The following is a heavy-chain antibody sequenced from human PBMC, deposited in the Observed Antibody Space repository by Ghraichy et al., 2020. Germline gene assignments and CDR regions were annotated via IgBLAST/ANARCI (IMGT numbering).Heavy chain of an antibody. Sequence: GGSLRLSCVASGFTFSAYSMNWVRQAPGKGLEWVSYIDTSKRSTIYYAGSVRGRFTISRDNGRNSLYLQMNSLRDDDTAVYYCARKGGSCGGDCYLDFDLWGRGNLVTVSS. J-gene: IGHJ2*01. CDR3: ARKGGSCGGDCYLDFDL. V-gene: IGHV3-48*02. D-gene: IGHD2-21*02. CDR2: IDTSKRSTI. CDR1: GFTFSAYS.